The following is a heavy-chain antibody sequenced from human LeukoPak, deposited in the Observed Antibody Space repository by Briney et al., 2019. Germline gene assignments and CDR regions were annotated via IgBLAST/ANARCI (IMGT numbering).Heavy chain of an antibody. Sequence: GGSLRLSCAASGFTFSSYAMSWVRQAPGKGLEWVSAISGSGGSTYYADSVKGRFTISRDNAKNSLYLQMNSLRAEGTAVYYCARAYWYELSNWFDPWGQGTLVTVSS. J-gene: IGHJ5*02. CDR2: ISGSGGST. CDR3: ARAYWYELSNWFDP. CDR1: GFTFSSYA. V-gene: IGHV3-23*01. D-gene: IGHD1-1*01.